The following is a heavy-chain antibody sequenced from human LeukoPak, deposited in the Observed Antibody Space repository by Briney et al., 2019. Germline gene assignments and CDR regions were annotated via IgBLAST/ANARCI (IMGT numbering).Heavy chain of an antibody. CDR2: ISRSGTTI. J-gene: IGHJ4*02. CDR3: ARESATGTTLDY. D-gene: IGHD1-1*01. V-gene: IGHV3-48*03. Sequence: GGSLRLSCAASGFTFNNYEINWVRQAPGKGLEWVSYISRSGTTIYYAESVKGRFTISKDNAKNLLYLQMNSLRGEDTAVYHCARESATGTTLDYWGQGTLVTVSS. CDR1: GFTFNNYE.